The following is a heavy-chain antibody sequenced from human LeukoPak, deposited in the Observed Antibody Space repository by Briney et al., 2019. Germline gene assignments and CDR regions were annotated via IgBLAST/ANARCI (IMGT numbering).Heavy chain of an antibody. D-gene: IGHD3-10*01. J-gene: IGHJ5*02. CDR2: VNSDGSST. CDR3: ARDRLFRWFGEPDNWFDP. Sequence: PGGSLRLSCAASGFTFSSYWMHWVRQAPGKGLVWVSRVNSDGSSTSYADSVKGRFTISRDNAKNTLYLQMNSLRAEDTAVYYCARDRLFRWFGEPDNWFDPWGQGTLVTVSS. CDR1: GFTFSSYW. V-gene: IGHV3-74*01.